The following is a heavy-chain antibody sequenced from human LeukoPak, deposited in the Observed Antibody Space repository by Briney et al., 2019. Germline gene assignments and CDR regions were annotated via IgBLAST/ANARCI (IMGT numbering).Heavy chain of an antibody. J-gene: IGHJ4*02. D-gene: IGHD1-14*01. CDR1: GFTFGGYG. CDR3: ARYNNDHFDY. Sequence: VGSLRLSCAGSGFTFGGYGMHWFRQTPGKGMEWVAVIAYDGSRAFYADSVKGRFTISRDNSKNTMSVQMDDLRAEDTAVYYCARYNNDHFDYWGQGTLVTVSS. CDR2: IAYDGSRA. V-gene: IGHV3-33*01.